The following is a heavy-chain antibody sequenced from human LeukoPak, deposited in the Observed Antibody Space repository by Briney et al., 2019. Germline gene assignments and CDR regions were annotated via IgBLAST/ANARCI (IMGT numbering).Heavy chain of an antibody. V-gene: IGHV1-8*01. CDR1: GYTFTSYD. CDR2: MNPNSGNT. Sequence: ASVTVSRTSSGYTFTSYDINWVRQAPGQGLESMGWMNPNSGNTGYAQKFQGRVTMTRNTSISTAYMELSSLRSEDTAVYYCARGQFIAVAASDYWGQGTLVTVSS. CDR3: ARGQFIAVAASDY. J-gene: IGHJ4*02. D-gene: IGHD6-19*01.